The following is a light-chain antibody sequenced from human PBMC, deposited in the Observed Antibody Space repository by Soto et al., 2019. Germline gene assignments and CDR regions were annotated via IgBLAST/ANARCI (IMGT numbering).Light chain of an antibody. CDR3: QQYNRAPLT. Sequence: QITRARSSVTSSVGERVAKTCRASQGLSSWLAWYQQKPGKAPKLLIYKASTLKRGVPSRFSGSGSGTEFPLTISSLQPDDFATYSCQQYNRAPLTFGGGTKVDIK. J-gene: IGKJ4*01. CDR1: QGLSSW. V-gene: IGKV1-5*03. CDR2: KAS.